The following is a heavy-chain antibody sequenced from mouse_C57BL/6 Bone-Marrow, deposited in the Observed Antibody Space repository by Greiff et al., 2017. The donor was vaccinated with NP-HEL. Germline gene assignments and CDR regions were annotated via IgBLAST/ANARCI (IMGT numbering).Heavy chain of an antibody. J-gene: IGHJ4*01. V-gene: IGHV1-53*01. CDR3: ARGRFYGNYVDYYAMDY. CDR1: GYTFTSYW. D-gene: IGHD2-1*01. CDR2: INPSNGGT. Sequence: QVQLQQPGTELVKPGASVKLSCKASGYTFTSYWMHWVKQRPGQGLEWIGNINPSNGGTNYNEKFKSKATLTVDKSSSTAYMQLSSLTSEDSAVYYCARGRFYGNYVDYYAMDYWGQGTSVTVSS.